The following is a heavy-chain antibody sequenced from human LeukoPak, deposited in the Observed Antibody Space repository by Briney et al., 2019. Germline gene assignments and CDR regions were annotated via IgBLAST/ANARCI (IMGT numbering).Heavy chain of an antibody. D-gene: IGHD3-10*01. CDR3: ARADYYGSGSYYYYYYYGMDV. V-gene: IGHV4-61*05. J-gene: IGHJ6*02. CDR1: GGSISSSSYY. CDR2: IYYSGST. Sequence: PSETLSLTCTVSGGSISSSSYYWGWIRQPPGKGLEWIGYIYYSGSTNYNPSLKSRVTISVDTSKNQFSLKLSSVTAADTAVYYCARADYYGSGSYYYYYYYGMDVWGQGTTVTVSS.